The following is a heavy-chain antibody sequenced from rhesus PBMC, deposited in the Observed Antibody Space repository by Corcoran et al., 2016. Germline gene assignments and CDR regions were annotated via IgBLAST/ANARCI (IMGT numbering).Heavy chain of an antibody. CDR2: ILSDGSKK. CDR3: ARSWPGFDY. CDR1: GFTFSDYY. D-gene: IGHD1-38*01. V-gene: IGHV3-54*01. Sequence: EVQLVESGGGLVQPGGSLRLSCAASGFTFSDYYMSWVRQAPGKGLEWVAVILSDGSKKDYADSVKDRFTISRNNSKNMLYRQVNNLTLEDTAVYYCARSWPGFDYWGQGVLVTVSS. J-gene: IGHJ4*01.